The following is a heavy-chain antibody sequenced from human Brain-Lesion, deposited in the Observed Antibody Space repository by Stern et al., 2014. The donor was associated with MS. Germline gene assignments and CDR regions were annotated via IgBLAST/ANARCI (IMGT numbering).Heavy chain of an antibody. CDR3: AKDRQYLTYFFDH. Sequence: MQLVESGGGVVQPGRPLRLSCVASGFTFGSFAMHWVRQAPGKGLEWVAGVSYDGSKKYYADSVNGRFTISRDKSPNTLYMQMSSLRPEDTAVYYCAKDRQYLTYFFDHWGQGSLVTVSS. J-gene: IGHJ5*02. CDR1: GFTFGSFA. V-gene: IGHV3-30*18. D-gene: IGHD2/OR15-2a*01. CDR2: VSYDGSKK.